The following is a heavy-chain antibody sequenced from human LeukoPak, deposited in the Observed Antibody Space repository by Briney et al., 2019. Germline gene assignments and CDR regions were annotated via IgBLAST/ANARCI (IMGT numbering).Heavy chain of an antibody. D-gene: IGHD5-18*01. CDR2: IYTSEST. J-gene: IGHJ4*02. CDR1: GGSISNYY. V-gene: IGHV4-4*07. CDR3: ARKRPSGSYGDAFDY. Sequence: SETLSLTCTVSGGSISNYYWSWIRQPAGKGLEWIGRIYTSESTNYNPSLKSRVTISVDKSKNQFSLKLMSVTAADTAVYYCARKRPSGSYGDAFDYWGQGTLVTVSS.